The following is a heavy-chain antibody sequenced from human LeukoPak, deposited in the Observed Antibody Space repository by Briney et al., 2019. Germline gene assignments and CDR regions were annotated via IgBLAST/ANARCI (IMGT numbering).Heavy chain of an antibody. Sequence: KPSETLSLTCTVSGGSISSYYWSWIRQPPGKGLEWIGYIYYSGSTNYNPSLKSRVTISVDTSKNQFSLKLSSVTAADTAVYYCARDGLYCSGGGCYSWFDPWGQGTLVTVSS. V-gene: IGHV4-59*01. J-gene: IGHJ5*02. CDR1: GGSISSYY. CDR2: IYYSGST. CDR3: ARDGLYCSGGGCYSWFDP. D-gene: IGHD2-15*01.